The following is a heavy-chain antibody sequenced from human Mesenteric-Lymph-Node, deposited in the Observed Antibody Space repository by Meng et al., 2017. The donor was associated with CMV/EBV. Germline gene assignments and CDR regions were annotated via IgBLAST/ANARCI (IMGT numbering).Heavy chain of an antibody. CDR2: IYYSGSA. J-gene: IGHJ4*02. V-gene: IGHV4-31*02. CDR1: SMSSGGYY. D-gene: IGHD6-13*01. CDR3: AGDRLGKTAAGKYYFDS. Sequence: SMSSGGYYWNWSRQHPGKGLEWIGYIYYSGSAFYNPSLKSRVSISVATSKNQFSLKLSSVTAADTAVYYCAGDRLGKTAAGKYYFDSWGQGTLVTVSS.